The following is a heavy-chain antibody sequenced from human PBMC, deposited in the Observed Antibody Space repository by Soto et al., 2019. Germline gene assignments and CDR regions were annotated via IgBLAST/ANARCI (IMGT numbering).Heavy chain of an antibody. CDR3: AGAFSGYPNPYFDY. D-gene: IGHD3-22*01. CDR1: GFTFSSYS. CDR2: ISSSSSYI. J-gene: IGHJ4*02. Sequence: GGSLRLSCAASGFTFSSYSMNWVRQAPGKGLEWVSSISSSSSYIYYADSVKGRFTISRDNAKNSLYLQMNSLRAEDTAVYHCAGAFSGYPNPYFDYWGQGTLVTVSS. V-gene: IGHV3-21*01.